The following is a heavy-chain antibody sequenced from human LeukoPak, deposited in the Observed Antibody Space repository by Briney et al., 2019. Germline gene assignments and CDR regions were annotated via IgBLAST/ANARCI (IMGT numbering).Heavy chain of an antibody. D-gene: IGHD3-9*01. CDR1: GGSISSSNYY. V-gene: IGHV4-39*07. CDR2: MYYSGST. J-gene: IGHJ5*02. Sequence: SETLSLTCTVSGGSISSSNYYWGWIRQPPGKGLEWIGNMYYSGSTYYNPSLKSRVTISVDKSKNQFSLKLSSVTAADTAVYYCARDSSRYFDWLRLTSNWFDPWGQGTLVTVSS. CDR3: ARDSSRYFDWLRLTSNWFDP.